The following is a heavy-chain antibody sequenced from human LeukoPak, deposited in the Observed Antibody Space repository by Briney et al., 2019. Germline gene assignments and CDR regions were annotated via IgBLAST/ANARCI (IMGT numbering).Heavy chain of an antibody. D-gene: IGHD6-13*01. CDR3: ARVGSSSWGRRYYFDY. J-gene: IGHJ4*02. CDR2: IDPNSGGT. Sequence: GASVKVSCKASGYTFTGYHMHWVRQAPGQGLEWMGWIDPNSGGTNYAQEFQGRVTMTRDTSISTAYMELSRLRSDDTAVYYCARVGSSSWGRRYYFDYWGQGTLVTVSS. CDR1: GYTFTGYH. V-gene: IGHV1-2*02.